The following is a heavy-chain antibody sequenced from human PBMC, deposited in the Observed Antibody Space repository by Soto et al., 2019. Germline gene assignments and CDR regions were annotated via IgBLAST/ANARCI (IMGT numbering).Heavy chain of an antibody. D-gene: IGHD3-22*01. CDR3: ARVPTDSSGYYKYYFDY. J-gene: IGHJ4*02. CDR1: GYTFTNYG. CDR2: INPYNGNT. V-gene: IGHV1-18*04. Sequence: ASVKVSCKASGYTFTNYGVIWLRQAPGQGLEWMGWINPYNGNTNYAQKVQGRVTMTTDTSMSTAYMELRSLRSDDTAVYYCARVPTDSSGYYKYYFDYWGQGTLVTVSS.